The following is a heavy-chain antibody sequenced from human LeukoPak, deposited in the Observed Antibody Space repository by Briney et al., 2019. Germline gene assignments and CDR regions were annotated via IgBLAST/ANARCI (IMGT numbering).Heavy chain of an antibody. CDR1: GGTFSSYA. V-gene: IGHV1-69*05. CDR2: IIPIFGTA. Sequence: GSSVKVSCKASGGTFSSYAISWVLQAPGHGLEWMGGIIPIFGTANYAQKFQGRVTISTDESTSTAYMELSSLRSEDTAVYYCARAPYSSSWYVSHFDYWGQGTLVTVSS. CDR3: ARAPYSSSWYVSHFDY. D-gene: IGHD6-13*01. J-gene: IGHJ4*02.